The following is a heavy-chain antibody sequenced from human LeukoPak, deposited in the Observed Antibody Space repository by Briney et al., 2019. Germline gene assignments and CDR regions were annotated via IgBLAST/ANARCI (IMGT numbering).Heavy chain of an antibody. D-gene: IGHD3-22*01. V-gene: IGHV3-23*01. CDR2: ISGSGGTT. CDR1: GFTFSSYG. CDR3: AKTNGYYSD. Sequence: GGSLRLSCAASGFTFSSYGMNWVRQAPGKGLEWGSGISGSGGTTYYADSVKGRFTISRDNSKNSLSLQVSSLRAEDTAVYYCAKTNGYYSDWGQGTLVTVSS. J-gene: IGHJ4*02.